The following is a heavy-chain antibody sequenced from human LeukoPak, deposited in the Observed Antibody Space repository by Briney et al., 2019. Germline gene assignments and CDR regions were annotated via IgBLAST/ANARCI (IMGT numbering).Heavy chain of an antibody. CDR1: GYTFTSYG. J-gene: IGHJ3*02. CDR3: AAGQTLRFLEIDAFDI. V-gene: IGHV1-18*01. Sequence: ASVKVSCKASGYTFTSYGISWVRQAPGQGLEWMGWISAYNGNTNYAQKLQGRVTMTTDTSTSTAYMELRSLRSDDTAVYYCAAGQTLRFLEIDAFDIWGRGTMVTVSS. CDR2: ISAYNGNT. D-gene: IGHD3-3*01.